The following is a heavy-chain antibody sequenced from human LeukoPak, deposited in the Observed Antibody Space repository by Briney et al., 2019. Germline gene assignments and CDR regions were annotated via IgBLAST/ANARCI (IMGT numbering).Heavy chain of an antibody. CDR3: ARLDTAPIDV. Sequence: GESLKISCKGSGYSFTSYWISWVRQMPGKGLEWRGGIEPSDSYTNYSPSFQGHVTISADKSISTAYLQWSSLKASDTAMYYCARLDTAPIDVWGKGTTVTVSS. D-gene: IGHD5-18*01. CDR2: IEPSDSYT. J-gene: IGHJ6*04. CDR1: GYSFTSYW. V-gene: IGHV5-10-1*01.